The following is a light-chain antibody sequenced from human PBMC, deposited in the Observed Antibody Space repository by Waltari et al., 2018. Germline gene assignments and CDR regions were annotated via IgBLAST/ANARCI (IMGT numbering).Light chain of an antibody. CDR2: GVS. CDR1: SSDVGGYNY. Sequence: QSALTQPRSVSASPGQSVAISCTGTSSDVGGYNYVSWYQQHPGKAPKLMIYGVSKRPAGVPDRFSGSKSGSTASLTISGLQPEDEAEYYCCSYAGTFVVFGGGTKLTVL. CDR3: CSYAGTFVV. J-gene: IGLJ2*01. V-gene: IGLV2-11*01.